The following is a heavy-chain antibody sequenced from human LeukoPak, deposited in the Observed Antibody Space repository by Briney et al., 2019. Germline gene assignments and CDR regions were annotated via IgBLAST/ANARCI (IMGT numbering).Heavy chain of an antibody. CDR1: GGSISSYY. CDR2: IYTSGSI. D-gene: IGHD6-13*01. V-gene: IGHV4-4*07. Sequence: SETLSLTCTVSGGSISSYYWSWIRQPAGKGLEWIGRIYTSGSINYNPSLKSRVTMSVDTSKNQFSLKLSSVTAADTAVYYCARELSWSIAAAPRGWFDPWGQGTLVTVSS. CDR3: ARELSWSIAAAPRGWFDP. J-gene: IGHJ5*02.